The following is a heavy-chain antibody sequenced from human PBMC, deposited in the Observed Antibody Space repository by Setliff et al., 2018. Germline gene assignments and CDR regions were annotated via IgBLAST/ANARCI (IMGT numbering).Heavy chain of an antibody. Sequence: GGSLRLSCTASGFTIGEYAMSWVRQAPGKGLEWVGYIRSKAYGGTTEYAASVKGRFTISRDDSKSIAYLQMNSLKTEDTAVYYCTRDLIPGIAVHGTVGCCAYWGQGTLVTVSS. CDR1: GFTIGEYA. CDR2: IRSKAYGGTT. J-gene: IGHJ4*02. D-gene: IGHD6-19*01. CDR3: TRDLIPGIAVHGTVGCCAY. V-gene: IGHV3-49*04.